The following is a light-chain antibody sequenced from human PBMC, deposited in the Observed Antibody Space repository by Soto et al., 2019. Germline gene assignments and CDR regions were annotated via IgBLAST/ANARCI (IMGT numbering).Light chain of an antibody. J-gene: IGKJ1*01. V-gene: IGKV1-39*01. CDR2: AGA. CDR1: QNINNN. Sequence: DIQMTQSPSSLSASVGDSVTITCRPSQNINNNLNLYQQKPGKAPKVLIYAGAILQSGVPSRFTGSGSGTDFTLTISTLQPEDFATCYCQQTYNSPRTFGQGTKVDIK. CDR3: QQTYNSPRT.